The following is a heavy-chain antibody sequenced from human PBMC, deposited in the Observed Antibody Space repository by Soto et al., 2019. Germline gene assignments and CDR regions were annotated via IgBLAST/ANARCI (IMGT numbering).Heavy chain of an antibody. CDR1: GYTFTNYG. Sequence: QVQLVQSGDEVKKPGASVKVSCKASGYTFTNYGISWVRQAPGQGLEWMGWISPYNGNTKYPQKLQARVTMTTVTSTRTSYMDLRSLRSDDTAVYFCARDGDRCTSTRCSPWPDTHFDLWGRGTLVTVSS. CDR2: ISPYNGNT. J-gene: IGHJ2*01. V-gene: IGHV1-18*01. D-gene: IGHD2-2*01. CDR3: ARDGDRCTSTRCSPWPDTHFDL.